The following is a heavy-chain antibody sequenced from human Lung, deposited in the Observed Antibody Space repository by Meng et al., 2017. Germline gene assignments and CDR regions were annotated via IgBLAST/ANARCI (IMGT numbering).Heavy chain of an antibody. J-gene: IGHJ5*02. CDR1: RFTFTAFS. V-gene: IGHV3-23*01. CDR3: AKEAAMAS. Sequence: EGQLMESGGGLVQPGGSLRLSCAASRFTFTAFSMTWVRQAPGKGLEWVSTISSTGDSTFYPDSVKGRFIVSRDNSKNTLYLQMNSLRAEDTAIYYCAKEAAMASWGQGTLVTVSS. CDR2: ISSTGDST. D-gene: IGHD5-18*01.